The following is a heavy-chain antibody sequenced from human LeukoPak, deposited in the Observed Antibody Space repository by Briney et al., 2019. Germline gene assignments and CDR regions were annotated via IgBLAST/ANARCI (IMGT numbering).Heavy chain of an antibody. Sequence: SETLSLTCTVSGGSISSYYWSWIRQPPGKGLEWIGHIYYTGSTNYNPSLKSRVTISIDTSKNQFSLQLSSVTAADTAVYYCARDSGSGTYYWGQGTLVTASS. CDR3: ARDSGSGTYY. V-gene: IGHV4-59*01. CDR2: IYYTGST. CDR1: GGSISSYY. D-gene: IGHD6-19*01. J-gene: IGHJ4*02.